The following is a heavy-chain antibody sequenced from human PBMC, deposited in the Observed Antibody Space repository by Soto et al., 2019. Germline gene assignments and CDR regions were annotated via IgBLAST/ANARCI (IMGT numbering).Heavy chain of an antibody. J-gene: IGHJ4*02. V-gene: IGHV3-48*01. CDR2: ISSSSSTI. D-gene: IGHD1-7*01. CDR1: GFTFSSYS. Sequence: GGSLSLSCAASGFTFSSYSMNWVRQAPGKGLEWVSYISSSSSTIYYADSVKGRFTISRDNAKNQFSLKLSSVTAADTAVYYCARVRDNWNYLGIDYWGQGTLVTVSS. CDR3: ARVRDNWNYLGIDY.